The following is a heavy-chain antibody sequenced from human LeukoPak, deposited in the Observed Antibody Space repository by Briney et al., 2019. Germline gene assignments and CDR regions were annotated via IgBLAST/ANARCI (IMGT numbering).Heavy chain of an antibody. V-gene: IGHV4-34*01. CDR1: GGSFSDYY. CDR2: INHSGST. CDR3: ARGSNALYYYYYGMDV. Sequence: PSETLSLTCAVYGGSFSDYYWSWIRQPPGKGLEWIGEINHSGSTNYNPSLKSRVTISVDTSKNQFSLKLSSVTAADTAVYYCARGSNALYYYYYGMDVWGQGTTVTVSS. J-gene: IGHJ6*02. D-gene: IGHD2-2*01.